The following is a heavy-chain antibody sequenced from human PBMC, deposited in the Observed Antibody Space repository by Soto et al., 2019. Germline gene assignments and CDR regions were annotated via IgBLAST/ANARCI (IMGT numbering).Heavy chain of an antibody. D-gene: IGHD5-12*01. CDR2: INSDGSST. CDR3: ARIGEIVATMRDAFDI. Sequence: EVQLVESGGGLVQPGGSLRLSCAASGFTFSSYWMHWVRQAPGKGLVWVSRINSDGSSTSYADSVKGRFTISRDNAKNTLYLQMNSLRAEDTAVYYCARIGEIVATMRDAFDIWGQGTMVTVSS. V-gene: IGHV3-74*01. J-gene: IGHJ3*02. CDR1: GFTFSSYW.